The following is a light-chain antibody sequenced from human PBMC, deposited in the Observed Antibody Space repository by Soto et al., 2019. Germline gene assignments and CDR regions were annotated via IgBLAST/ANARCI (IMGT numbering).Light chain of an antibody. J-gene: IGLJ3*02. CDR2: EVS. CDR1: SSDVGGYNY. Sequence: QSALTQPASVSGSPGQSITISCTGTSSDVGGYNYVSWYQQHPGKAPKLMIYEVSNRPSGVSNRFSGSKSGNTASLTISGLQAEYEADYYCSSYTSSSTRVFGGGTPLTVL. CDR3: SSYTSSSTRV. V-gene: IGLV2-14*01.